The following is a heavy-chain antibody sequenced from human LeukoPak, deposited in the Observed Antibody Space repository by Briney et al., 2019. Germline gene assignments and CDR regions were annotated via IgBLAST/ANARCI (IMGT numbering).Heavy chain of an antibody. CDR1: GYTFTGYY. Sequence: ASVKVSCKASGYTFTGYYMHWVRQAPGQGLEWMGRINPNSGGTNYAQKFQGRVTMTRDTSISTAYMELSRLRSDDTAVYYCARARDGYNYWFDPWGQGTLVTVPS. CDR2: INPNSGGT. V-gene: IGHV1-2*06. D-gene: IGHD5-24*01. J-gene: IGHJ5*02. CDR3: ARARDGYNYWFDP.